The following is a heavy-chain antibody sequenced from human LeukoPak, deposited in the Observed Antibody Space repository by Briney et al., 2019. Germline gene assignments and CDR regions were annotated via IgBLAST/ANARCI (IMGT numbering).Heavy chain of an antibody. Sequence: GGSLRLSCAASGFTFSTYSMNWVRQAPGKGLEWVSSISSSSSYIYYADSVKGRFTISRDNAKNSLYLQMNSLRAEDTAVYYCARDFEMYYDFWSGYHRAYYFFYMDVGAKGTGLTVS. CDR1: GFTFSTYS. CDR2: ISSSSSYI. V-gene: IGHV3-21*01. CDR3: ARDFEMYYDFWSGYHRAYYFFYMDV. D-gene: IGHD3-3*01. J-gene: IGHJ6*03.